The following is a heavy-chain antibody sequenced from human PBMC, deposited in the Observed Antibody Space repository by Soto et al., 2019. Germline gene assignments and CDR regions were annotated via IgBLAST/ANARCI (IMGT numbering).Heavy chain of an antibody. J-gene: IGHJ4*02. CDR3: AKYRRTDAEGYRLDF. Sequence: QVQLQESGPGLVRPSETLSLTCTLSGGSISGYYWSWIRQPPGKGLEWIGYVYYSGSTKYNPSLESRVIISVDMSNNHFSLMLTSVTAADTAVYYCAKYRRTDAEGYRLDFWGQGTLVTVSS. CDR1: GGSISGYY. V-gene: IGHV4-59*01. D-gene: IGHD5-12*01. CDR2: VYYSGST.